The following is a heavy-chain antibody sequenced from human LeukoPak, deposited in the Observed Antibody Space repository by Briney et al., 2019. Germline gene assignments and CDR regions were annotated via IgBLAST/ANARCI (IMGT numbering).Heavy chain of an antibody. J-gene: IGHJ4*02. Sequence: GGSLRLSCAASGFTFSTYDFHWVRQPTGKGLERVSAIGTVGDTHYPGSVKGRFTISRENAKNSVYLQMDSLRAGDTAVYYCARESNDFLTGYYDYWGQGILVTVSS. CDR3: ARESNDFLTGYYDY. V-gene: IGHV3-13*01. D-gene: IGHD3-9*01. CDR1: GFTFSTYD. CDR2: IGTVGDT.